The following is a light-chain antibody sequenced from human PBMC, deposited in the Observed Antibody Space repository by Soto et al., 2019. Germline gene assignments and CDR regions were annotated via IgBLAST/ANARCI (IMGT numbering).Light chain of an antibody. CDR1: QSVSSSY. Sequence: EIVLTQSPGTLSLSPGERATLSCRASQSVSSSYLAWYQQKPGQAPRLLIYGASSRATGIPDRFSGSGSGTDFTLTISSLQSEDFAVYYCQQYNNWPQTFGQGTKVDNK. J-gene: IGKJ1*01. V-gene: IGKV3-20*01. CDR2: GAS. CDR3: QQYNNWPQT.